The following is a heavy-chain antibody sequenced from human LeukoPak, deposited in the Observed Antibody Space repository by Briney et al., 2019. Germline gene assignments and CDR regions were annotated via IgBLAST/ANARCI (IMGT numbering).Heavy chain of an antibody. D-gene: IGHD3-22*01. CDR2: IIPIFGTA. Sequence: GASVKVSCKASGYTFTSYAMHWVRQAPGQRLEWMGGIIPIFGTANYAQKSQGRVTITADESTSTAYMELSSLRSEDTAVYYCARDNYYDSSGYYMSATFDIWGQGTMVTVSS. J-gene: IGHJ3*02. V-gene: IGHV1-69*13. CDR3: ARDNYYDSSGYYMSATFDI. CDR1: GYTFTSYA.